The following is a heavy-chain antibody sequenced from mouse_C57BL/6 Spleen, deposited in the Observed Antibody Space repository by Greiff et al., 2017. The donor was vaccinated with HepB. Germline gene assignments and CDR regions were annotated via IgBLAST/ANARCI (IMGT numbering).Heavy chain of an antibody. CDR3: ARPDGYYDY. Sequence: QVQLQQPGAELVKPGASVKLSCKASGYTFTSYWMQWVKQRPGQGLEWIGEIDPSDSYTNYNQKFKGKATLTVDTSSSTAYMQLSSLTSEDSAVYYWARPDGYYDYWGQGTTLTVSS. CDR2: IDPSDSYT. D-gene: IGHD2-3*01. V-gene: IGHV1-50*01. J-gene: IGHJ2*01. CDR1: GYTFTSYW.